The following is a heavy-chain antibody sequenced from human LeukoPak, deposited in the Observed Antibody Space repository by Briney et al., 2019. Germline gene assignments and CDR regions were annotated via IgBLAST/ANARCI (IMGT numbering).Heavy chain of an antibody. J-gene: IGHJ6*03. V-gene: IGHV3-21*04. CDR2: IGASGNYM. CDR1: GFTFSTYA. CDR3: ARHVVPAAMYYYYYMDV. D-gene: IGHD2-2*01. Sequence: GGSLRLSCAASGFTFSTYAMNWVRQAPGKGLEWVSSIGASGNYMYYADSVKGRFTISRDNSKNTLYLQMNSLRAEDTAVYYCARHVVPAAMYYYYYMDVWGKGTTVTVSS.